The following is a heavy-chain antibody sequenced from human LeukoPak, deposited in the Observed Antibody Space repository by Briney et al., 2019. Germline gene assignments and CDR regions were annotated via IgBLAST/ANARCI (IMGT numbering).Heavy chain of an antibody. D-gene: IGHD5-12*01. Sequence: GGSLRLSCAASGFTFSSYEMNWVRQAPGKGLEWVSYISSSGSTIYYADSVKGRFTISRDNAKNSLYLQMNSLRDEDTAVYYCARLGYSGYGLARPYFDFWGQGTLVTVSS. CDR2: ISSSGSTI. CDR3: ARLGYSGYGLARPYFDF. J-gene: IGHJ4*02. V-gene: IGHV3-48*03. CDR1: GFTFSSYE.